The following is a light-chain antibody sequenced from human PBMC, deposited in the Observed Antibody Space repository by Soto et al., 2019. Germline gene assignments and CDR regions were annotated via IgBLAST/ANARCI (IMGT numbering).Light chain of an antibody. Sequence: DIQMTQSPSSLSASVGDRVTITCRASQNINIYVHWYQQKPVAGPKLLFYAASSLQSGVTSRFSGSGSGTDFTHTISNLQPEDFATYYCQQGCSFPFTFGQGTNLEIK. V-gene: IGKV1-39*01. J-gene: IGKJ2*01. CDR1: QNINIY. CDR3: QQGCSFPFT. CDR2: AAS.